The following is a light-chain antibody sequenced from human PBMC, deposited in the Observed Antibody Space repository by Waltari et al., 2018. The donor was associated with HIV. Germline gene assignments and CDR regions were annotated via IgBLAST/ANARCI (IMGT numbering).Light chain of an antibody. CDR3: TSYTSSSTWV. J-gene: IGLJ3*02. CDR2: EVN. V-gene: IGLV2-14*01. Sequence: QSALTQPASVSGSPGPSIPTSCTGTRIDVGPTNYVSWYQQHPDKAPKLIVYEVNNRPSGISNRFSGSKSGNTASLTISGLQADDEADYYCTSYTSSSTWVFGGGTKVTVL. CDR1: RIDVGPTNY.